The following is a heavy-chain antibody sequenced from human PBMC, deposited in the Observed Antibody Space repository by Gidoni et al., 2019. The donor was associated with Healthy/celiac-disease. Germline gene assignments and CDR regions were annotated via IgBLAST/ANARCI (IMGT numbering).Heavy chain of an antibody. V-gene: IGHV1-69*01. CDR1: GRTFSSYA. D-gene: IGHD6-13*01. Sequence: QVQLAQSGAEVKKPGSAVKVSCKASGRTFSSYAISRVRQAPGQGLEWRGGVIPFVVTAHCAQKFQGRVTIAADESTSTAYMELSSLRSEDTAVYYCARDLRGSSWAYDAFDIWGQGTMVTVSS. CDR2: VIPFVVTA. CDR3: ARDLRGSSWAYDAFDI. J-gene: IGHJ3*02.